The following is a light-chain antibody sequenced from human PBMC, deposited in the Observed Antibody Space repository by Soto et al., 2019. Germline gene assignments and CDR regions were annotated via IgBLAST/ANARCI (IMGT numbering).Light chain of an antibody. CDR3: HQRQYWPPIT. J-gene: IGKJ5*01. Sequence: VVLTQSPATLSLSPGERATLSCRTSLSVSVYLDWYQQKPGQAPRLLISDASHRATGIPARFSGSGSGTYFTLTISSLEPEDFAVYYCHQRQYWPPITFGQGTRLESK. CDR1: LSVSVY. CDR2: DAS. V-gene: IGKV3-11*01.